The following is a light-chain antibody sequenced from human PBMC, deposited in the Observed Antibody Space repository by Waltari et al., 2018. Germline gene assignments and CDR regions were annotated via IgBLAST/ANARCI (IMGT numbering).Light chain of an antibody. Sequence: ELIMTQSPATLSLSPGERPPLSCSASQNVNSNLAWYQQMPGQAPRLLIYGASIRATGIPARFSGSGSATQFTLTINSLQSEDSAVYFCQQHNDWPPWTFGQGTKVELK. CDR2: GAS. J-gene: IGKJ1*01. CDR3: QQHNDWPPWT. V-gene: IGKV3-15*01. CDR1: QNVNSN.